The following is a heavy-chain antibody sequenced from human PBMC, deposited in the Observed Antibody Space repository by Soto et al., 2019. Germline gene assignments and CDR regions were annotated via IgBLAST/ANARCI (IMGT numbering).Heavy chain of an antibody. CDR1: GFTVSSNY. CDR2: IYSGGST. J-gene: IGHJ4*02. CDR3: AREYYDSSGYQTN. V-gene: IGHV3-66*01. D-gene: IGHD3-22*01. Sequence: EVQLVESGGGLVQPGESLRLSCAASGFTVSSNYMSWVRQAPGKGLEWVSDIYSGGSTYYADSVKGRFTISRDNSKNTLYLQMNSLRAEDTAVYYCAREYYDSSGYQTNWGQGTLVTVSS.